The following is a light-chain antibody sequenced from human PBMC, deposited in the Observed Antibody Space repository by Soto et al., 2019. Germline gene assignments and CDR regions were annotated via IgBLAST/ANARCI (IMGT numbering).Light chain of an antibody. CDR3: SSYTSSRSVV. CDR1: SRDVGGYNY. Sequence: QSALTQPASVSGSPGQSITISCTGTSRDVGGYNYVSWYQQHPGKAPKLMIYDVSNRPSGVSNRFSGSKSANTASLPIYGLQAEDEADYDCSSYTSSRSVVIGGGTKLTVL. CDR2: DVS. J-gene: IGLJ2*01. V-gene: IGLV2-14*01.